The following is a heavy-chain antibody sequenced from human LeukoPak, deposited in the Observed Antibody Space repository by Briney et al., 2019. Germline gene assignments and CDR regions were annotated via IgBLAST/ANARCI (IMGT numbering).Heavy chain of an antibody. Sequence: GGSLRLSCVGSRFPPRKYAMSWVRQAPGKGLEWVSGISGSGGSKYYADSVRGRFTISRDNSKDTLYLQMNSLRAEDTAVYNCAKERSCGGDCYYFDYWGQGTLVTVSS. J-gene: IGHJ4*02. D-gene: IGHD2-21*02. CDR1: RFPPRKYA. CDR2: ISGSGGSK. V-gene: IGHV3-23*01. CDR3: AKERSCGGDCYYFDY.